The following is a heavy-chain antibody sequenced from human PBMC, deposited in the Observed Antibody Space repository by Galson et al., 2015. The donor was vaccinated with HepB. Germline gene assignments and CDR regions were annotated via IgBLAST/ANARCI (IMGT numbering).Heavy chain of an antibody. CDR1: GYVFASYW. D-gene: IGHD3-10*01. J-gene: IGHJ4*02. Sequence: QSGAEVKKPGESLKISCKGSGYVFASYWIGWVRQMPGKGLEWMGIIYPADSDTRYSPSSQGQVSISADRSIDTAYLQWSSLKASDTAMYYCARGGHMVRGITLWSHFDYWGQGTLVTVSS. CDR3: ARGGHMVRGITLWSHFDY. V-gene: IGHV5-51*03. CDR2: IYPADSDT.